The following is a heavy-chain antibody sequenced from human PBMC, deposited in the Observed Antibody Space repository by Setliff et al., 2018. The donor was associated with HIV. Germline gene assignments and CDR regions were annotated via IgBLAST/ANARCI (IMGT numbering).Heavy chain of an antibody. CDR2: ISPNFGHT. CDR1: GFTFTTYG. Sequence: ASVKVSCKASGFTFTTYGISWVRQAPGHGLEWMGWISPNFGHTKYAQKFLDRVTMTIDTATSRAYMELRSLRSDDTAVYFCARLGSGWSDSYYYAMDIWGQGTTVTVSS. V-gene: IGHV1-18*04. J-gene: IGHJ6*02. CDR3: ARLGSGWSDSYYYAMDI. D-gene: IGHD6-19*01.